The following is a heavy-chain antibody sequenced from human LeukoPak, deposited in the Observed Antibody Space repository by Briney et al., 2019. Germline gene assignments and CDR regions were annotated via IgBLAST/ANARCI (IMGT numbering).Heavy chain of an antibody. J-gene: IGHJ6*02. Sequence: GGSLRLSCAASGFTVSSNYMSWVRQAPGKGLEWVSVIYSGGSTYYADSVKGRFTISRDNSKNTLYLQMNSLRAEDTAVYYCAKGSDFWSGSYYYGMDVWGQGTTVTVSS. CDR3: AKGSDFWSGSYYYGMDV. CDR2: IYSGGST. V-gene: IGHV3-66*01. CDR1: GFTVSSNY. D-gene: IGHD3-3*01.